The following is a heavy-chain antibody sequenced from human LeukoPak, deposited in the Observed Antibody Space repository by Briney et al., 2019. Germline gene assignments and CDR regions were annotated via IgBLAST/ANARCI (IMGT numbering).Heavy chain of an antibody. J-gene: IGHJ4*02. CDR2: ISWNSGSI. V-gene: IGHV3-9*01. D-gene: IGHD3-3*01. CDR1: GFTFDDYA. CDR3: AKGGFLVGIDY. Sequence: PGRSLRLSCAASGFTFDDYAMHWVRQAPGKGLEWVSGISWNSGSIGYADSVKGRFTISRDNAKNSPYLQMNSLRAEDTALYYCAKGGFLVGIDYWGQGTLVTVSS.